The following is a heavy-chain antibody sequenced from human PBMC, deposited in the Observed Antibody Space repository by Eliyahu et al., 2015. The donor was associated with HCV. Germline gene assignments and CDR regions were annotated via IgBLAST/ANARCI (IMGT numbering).Heavy chain of an antibody. J-gene: IGHJ5*02. V-gene: IGHV3-20*04. Sequence: EVQMVESGGGVIRPGGSLRLSCAVSGXTFEHYGMCWVRQVPGKGLGWVSGLNGNGGRKAYADSVKGRFTISRDNAKNALYLEMNSLKADDTAVYYCARGHADSEPTWFDRWGQGIAVTVSS. D-gene: IGHD1-14*01. CDR1: GXTFEHYG. CDR2: LNGNGGRK. CDR3: ARGHADSEPTWFDR.